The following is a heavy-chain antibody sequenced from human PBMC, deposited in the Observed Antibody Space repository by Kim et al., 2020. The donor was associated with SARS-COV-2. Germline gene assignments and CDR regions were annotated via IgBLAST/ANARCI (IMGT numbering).Heavy chain of an antibody. CDR3: AKDRSYYGSGSYYNFDY. V-gene: IGHV3-33*06. D-gene: IGHD3-10*01. Sequence: GGSLRLSCAASGFTFSSYGMHWVRQAPGKGLEWVAVIWYDGSNKYYADSVKGRFTISRDNSKNTLYLQMNSLRAEDTAVYYCAKDRSYYGSGSYYNFDYWGQGTLVTVSS. CDR1: GFTFSSYG. CDR2: IWYDGSNK. J-gene: IGHJ4*02.